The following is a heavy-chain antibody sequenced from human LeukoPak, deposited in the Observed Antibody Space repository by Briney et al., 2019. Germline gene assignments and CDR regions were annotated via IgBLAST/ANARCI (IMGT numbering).Heavy chain of an antibody. J-gene: IGHJ6*02. CDR1: GYTFTSYA. D-gene: IGHD3-22*01. V-gene: IGHV1-3*01. Sequence: ASVTVSCQASGYTFTSYAMHWVRQAPGQRLEWMGWINAGNGNTKYSQKFQGRVTITRDTSASTAYMELSSLRSEDTAVYYCARSVYYDSSGRYGMDVWGQGTTVTVSS. CDR3: ARSVYYDSSGRYGMDV. CDR2: INAGNGNT.